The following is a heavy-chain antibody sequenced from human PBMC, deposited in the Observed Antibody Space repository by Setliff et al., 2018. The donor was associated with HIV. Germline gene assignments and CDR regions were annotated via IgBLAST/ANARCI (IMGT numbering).Heavy chain of an antibody. J-gene: IGHJ6*02. CDR3: AREDYYYDGMDV. CDR2: IYTSGST. Sequence: SETLSLTCTVSGGSISSGSYYWNWIRQPAGKGLEWIGRIYTSGSTNYNPSLKSRVTISVDTSKNQFSLKLSSVTAADTAVYYCAREDYYYDGMDVWGQGTTVTVSS. V-gene: IGHV4-61*02. CDR1: GGSISSGSYY.